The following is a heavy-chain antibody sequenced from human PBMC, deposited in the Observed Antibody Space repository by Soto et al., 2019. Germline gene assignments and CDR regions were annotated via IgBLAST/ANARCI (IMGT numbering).Heavy chain of an antibody. V-gene: IGHV4-34*01. Sequence: SETLSVTYAVYGGSFGCYYWHWIRLPPGKGLEWIGQINQSGSTNYSPSLKSRVTVSVDTSNNQFSLKLHSVTAADTAVYYCARGRYSDSSGFYDAVDIWGQGTMVT. CDR3: ARGRYSDSSGFYDAVDI. CDR2: INQSGST. J-gene: IGHJ3*02. CDR1: GGSFGCYY. D-gene: IGHD3-22*01.